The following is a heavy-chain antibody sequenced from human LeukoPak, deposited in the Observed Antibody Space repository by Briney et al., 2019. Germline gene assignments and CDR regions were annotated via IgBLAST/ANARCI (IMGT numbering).Heavy chain of an antibody. V-gene: IGHV3-7*01. Sequence: GGSLRLSCAASGFTFNKWWTNWVSQAPGRGLERVANIKEDSSDKNYVDSMKGRFTISRDNAKNSLYLQMNSLTAEDTAVYYCARESGRFRFDSWGQGTLVTVSS. CDR3: ARESGRFRFDS. J-gene: IGHJ5*01. D-gene: IGHD3-3*01. CDR2: IKEDSSDK. CDR1: GFTFNKWW.